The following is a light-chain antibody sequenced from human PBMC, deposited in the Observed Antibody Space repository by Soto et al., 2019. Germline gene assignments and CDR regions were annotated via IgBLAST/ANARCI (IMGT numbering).Light chain of an antibody. CDR3: QQYNSHWT. CDR2: DAS. J-gene: IGKJ1*01. CDR1: QSISRW. Sequence: IQLTQSPSSLSASVGDRVTISFRASQSISRWLAWYQQKPGKAPNLLIYDASSLQSGVPSRFSGIGSGTEFTLTVSSLQPDDFATYYCQQYNSHWTFGQGTKVDIK. V-gene: IGKV1-5*01.